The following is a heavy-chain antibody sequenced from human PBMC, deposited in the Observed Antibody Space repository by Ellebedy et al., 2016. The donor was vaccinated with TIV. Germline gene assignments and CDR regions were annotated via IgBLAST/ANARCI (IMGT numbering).Heavy chain of an antibody. Sequence: PGGSLRLSCAASGFTFSPYAMSWVRQAPGKGLEWVSGIFGSGGKRYADSVKGRFTISRDNSKNTLYLQMNSLSAEDTAVYFCARQVVDPAMSSLDYFDFWGQGNLVTVSS. CDR1: GFTFSPYA. J-gene: IGHJ4*02. CDR3: ARQVVDPAMSSLDYFDF. D-gene: IGHD5-18*01. V-gene: IGHV3-23*01. CDR2: IFGSGGKR.